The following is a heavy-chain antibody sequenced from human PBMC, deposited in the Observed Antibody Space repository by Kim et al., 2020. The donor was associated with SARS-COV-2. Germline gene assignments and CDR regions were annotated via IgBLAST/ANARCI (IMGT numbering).Heavy chain of an antibody. V-gene: IGHV4-59*01. CDR1: GGSISSYY. D-gene: IGHD1-26*01. CDR2: IYYSGST. CDR3: ARDGHSGGYYSRGRYGMDV. J-gene: IGHJ6*01. Sequence: SETLSLTCTVAGGSISSYYWSWIRQPPGKGLEWIGYIYYSGSTKYNPSLKSRVTISVDTSKNQFSLRLSSVTAVDTAVYYCARDGHSGGYYSRGRYGMDV.